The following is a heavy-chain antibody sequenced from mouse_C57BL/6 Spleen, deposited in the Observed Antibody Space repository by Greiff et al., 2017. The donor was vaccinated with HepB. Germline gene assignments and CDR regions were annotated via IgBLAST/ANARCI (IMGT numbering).Heavy chain of an antibody. CDR1: GYTFTDYY. Sequence: EVMLVESGPVLVKPGASVKMSCKASGYTFTDYYMNWVKQSHGKSLEWIGVINPYNGGTSYNQKFKGKATLTVDKSSSTAYMELNSLTSEDSAVYYCASPFAYWGQGTLVTVSA. J-gene: IGHJ3*01. V-gene: IGHV1-19*01. CDR3: ASPFAY. CDR2: INPYNGGT.